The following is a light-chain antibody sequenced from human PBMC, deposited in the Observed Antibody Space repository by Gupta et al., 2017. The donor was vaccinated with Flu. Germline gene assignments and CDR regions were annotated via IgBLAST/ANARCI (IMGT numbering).Light chain of an antibody. CDR2: SGS. V-gene: IGKV2-28*01. CDR1: QSPLHSNGYNY. CDR3: MQTLQTPFT. Sequence: DIVMTQSPLSLPVTPGEPASISCRSSQSPLHSNGYNYLDWYLRKPGQSPQLLIYSGSNRAPGVPDRFSGSGSGTEFTLEISRVEAEDVGIYYCMQTLQTPFTFGPGT. J-gene: IGKJ3*01.